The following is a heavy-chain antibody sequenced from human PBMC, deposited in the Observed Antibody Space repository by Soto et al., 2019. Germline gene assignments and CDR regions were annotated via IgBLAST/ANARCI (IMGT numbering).Heavy chain of an antibody. J-gene: IGHJ4*02. CDR1: GFTFSNYD. CDR2: ISGSGDAT. Sequence: EVQLLESGGGLVQPGGSLGLSCVASGFTFSNYDMNWVRQAPGKGLEWVSYISGSGDATDYAGSVKGRFTISRDSSKNTRYLQMNSLRAEDTAVSYCAKDMEVVGTRTSGGFDHWGQGTMVTVSS. V-gene: IGHV3-23*01. D-gene: IGHD3-22*01. CDR3: AKDMEVVGTRTSGGFDH.